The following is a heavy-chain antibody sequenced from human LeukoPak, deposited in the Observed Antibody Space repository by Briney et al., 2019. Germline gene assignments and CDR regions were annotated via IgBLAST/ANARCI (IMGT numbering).Heavy chain of an antibody. Sequence: SETLSLTCTVSGGSISSSSYYWGWIRQPPGKGLEWIGSIYYSGSTYYNPSLKSRVTISVDTSKNQFSLKLSSVTAADTAVYYCARDQGVYDILTGYSAPSFIDYWGQGTLVTVSS. J-gene: IGHJ4*02. D-gene: IGHD3-9*01. CDR1: GGSISSSSYY. V-gene: IGHV4-39*07. CDR3: ARDQGVYDILTGYSAPSFIDY. CDR2: IYYSGST.